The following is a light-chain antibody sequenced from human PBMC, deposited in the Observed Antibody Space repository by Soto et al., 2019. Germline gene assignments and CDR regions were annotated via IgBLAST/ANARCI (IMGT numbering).Light chain of an antibody. CDR3: QQYDSYSMT. Sequence: DIQLTQSPSFLSASVGDRVTITCRASQTISSWLAWYQQKPGKAPNLLIYDVSSLQSGVPSRFSGSGSGTEFTLTISRLQPDDFATYYCQQYDSYSMTFGQGTKVDIK. V-gene: IGKV1-5*01. J-gene: IGKJ1*01. CDR2: DVS. CDR1: QTISSW.